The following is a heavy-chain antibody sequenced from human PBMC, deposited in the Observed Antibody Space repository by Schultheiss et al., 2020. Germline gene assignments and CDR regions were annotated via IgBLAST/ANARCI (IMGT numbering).Heavy chain of an antibody. CDR3: ARVSPQVVLAAMPTYKYYYYYMDV. J-gene: IGHJ6*03. Sequence: ASVKVSCKASGYTFTSYDINWVRQATGQGLEWMGWMNPNSGNTGYAQKFQGRVTMTRNTSISTAYMELSSLRSEDTAVYYCARVSPQVVLAAMPTYKYYYYYMDVWGKGTTVTVSS. CDR1: GYTFTSYD. CDR2: MNPNSGNT. D-gene: IGHD2-2*01. V-gene: IGHV1-8*01.